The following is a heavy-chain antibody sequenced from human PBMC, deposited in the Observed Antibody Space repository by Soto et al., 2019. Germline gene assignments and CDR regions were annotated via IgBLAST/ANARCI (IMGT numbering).Heavy chain of an antibody. CDR1: GFTFSSYG. Sequence: GGSLRLSCAASGFTFSSYGMHWVRQAPGKGLEWVAVISYDGSNKYYADSVKGRFTISRDNSKNTLYLQMNSLRAEDTAVYYSLVVVAAVPYWGQGTLVTVSS. CDR2: ISYDGSNK. D-gene: IGHD2-15*01. CDR3: LVVVAAVPY. V-gene: IGHV3-30*03. J-gene: IGHJ4*02.